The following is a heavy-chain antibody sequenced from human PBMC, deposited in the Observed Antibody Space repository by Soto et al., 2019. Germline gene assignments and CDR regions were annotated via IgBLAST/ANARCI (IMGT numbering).Heavy chain of an antibody. CDR2: ISGSGGST. Sequence: PGGSLRLSCAASGFTFSSYAMSWVRQAPGKGLEWVSAISGSGGSTYYADSVKGRFTISRDNSKNTLYLQMNSLRAEDTAVYYCAKGGTMLVVVIAAFDIWGQGTMVTVSS. CDR1: GFTFSSYA. D-gene: IGHD3-22*01. J-gene: IGHJ3*02. V-gene: IGHV3-23*01. CDR3: AKGGTMLVVVIAAFDI.